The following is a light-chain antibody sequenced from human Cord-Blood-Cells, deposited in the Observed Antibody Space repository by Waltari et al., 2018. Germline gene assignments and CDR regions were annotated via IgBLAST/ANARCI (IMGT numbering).Light chain of an antibody. Sequence: DIQMTQSPSSLSASVGDRVTITCQASQDISNYLNRYQQKPGKAPKPLIYDASNLETGGPSRFSGGGSGTDFTFNISSLQPADIATYYCQQYDNLPYSFGQGTKLEIK. J-gene: IGKJ2*03. CDR2: DAS. CDR3: QQYDNLPYS. CDR1: QDISNY. V-gene: IGKV1-33*01.